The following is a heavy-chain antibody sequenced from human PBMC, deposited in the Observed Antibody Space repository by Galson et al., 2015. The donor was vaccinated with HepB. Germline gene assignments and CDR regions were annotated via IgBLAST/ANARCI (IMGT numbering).Heavy chain of an antibody. D-gene: IGHD5-18*01. CDR2: LYTGGNT. CDR1: GFTVSDNY. Sequence: SLRLSCAASGFTVSDNYMVWVRQAPGKGLEWVSALYTGGNTYYADSMKGRFTISRDDFKNTLYLQMNSLRAEDTAVYYCARGLRGYSRDWGQGTLVTVSS. J-gene: IGHJ4*02. CDR3: ARGLRGYSRD. V-gene: IGHV3-53*01.